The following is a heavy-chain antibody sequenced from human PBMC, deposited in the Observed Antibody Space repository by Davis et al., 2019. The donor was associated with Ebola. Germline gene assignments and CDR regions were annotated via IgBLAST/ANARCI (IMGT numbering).Heavy chain of an antibody. CDR1: GFTFSSYS. Sequence: PGGSLRLSCAASGFTFSSYSMNWVRQAPGKGLEWVSYISSSSSTIYYADSVKGRFTISRDNAKNSLYLQMNSLRDEDTAVYYCARDGLFRFHPYYFDYWGQGTLVTVSS. CDR3: ARDGLFRFHPYYFDY. J-gene: IGHJ4*02. CDR2: ISSSSSTI. D-gene: IGHD2-21*01. V-gene: IGHV3-48*02.